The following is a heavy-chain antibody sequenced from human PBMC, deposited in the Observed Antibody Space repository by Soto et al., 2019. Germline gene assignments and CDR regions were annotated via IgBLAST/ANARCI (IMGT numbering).Heavy chain of an antibody. Sequence: ESGGGLVQPGGSLRLSCAASGFTFSPYWMTWVRQTPRKGLDWVAIINQDVSEKRYVDSVKGRFTISRDNPNNSVYLQMDSLRAEDTAVYYCARTYNSDYSGYYRHFDLWGRGTLVTVSS. D-gene: IGHD3-22*01. V-gene: IGHV3-7*01. CDR1: GFTFSPYW. CDR3: ARTYNSDYSGYYRHFDL. CDR2: INQDVSEK. J-gene: IGHJ2*01.